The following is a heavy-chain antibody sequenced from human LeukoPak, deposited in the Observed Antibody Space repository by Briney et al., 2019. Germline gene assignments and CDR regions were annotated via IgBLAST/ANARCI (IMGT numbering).Heavy chain of an antibody. J-gene: IGHJ6*02. D-gene: IGHD6-13*01. V-gene: IGHV4-4*02. CDR2: IYHSGSI. Sequence: SETLSLTCAVSGASISSSNWWNWVRQPPGKGLEWIGEIYHSGSINYNPSLKSRVTISVDKSKNQFSLKLGSVTAADTAVYYCARDVAAAGIYYYYGMDVWGQGTTVTVSS. CDR1: GASISSSNW. CDR3: ARDVAAAGIYYYYGMDV.